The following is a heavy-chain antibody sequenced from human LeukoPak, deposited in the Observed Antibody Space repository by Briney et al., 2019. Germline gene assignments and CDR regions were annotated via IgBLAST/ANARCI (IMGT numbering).Heavy chain of an antibody. V-gene: IGHV1-2*04. J-gene: IGHJ6*02. CDR1: GYTFTGYY. CDR2: INPNSGGT. CDR3: ARASDSNYYYYGMDV. D-gene: IGHD4-11*01. Sequence: GASVKVSCKASGYTFTGYYMHWVRQAPGQGLEWMGWINPNSGGTNYAQKFQGWVTMTRDTSISTAYMELSRLRSDDTAVYYCARASDSNYYYYGMDVWGQGTTVTVSS.